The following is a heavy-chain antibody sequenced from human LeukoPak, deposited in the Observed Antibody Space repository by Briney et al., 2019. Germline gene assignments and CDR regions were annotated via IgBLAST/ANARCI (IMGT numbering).Heavy chain of an antibody. CDR1: GYTFTGYY. V-gene: IGHV1-2*02. D-gene: IGHD3-22*01. CDR3: ARVWLSMAPGEYYYDSSGYYNAFGI. Sequence: GASVKVSCKASGYTFTGYYMHWVRQAPGQGLEWMGWINPNSGGTNYAQKFQGRVTMTRDTSISTAYMELSRLRSDDTAVYYRARVWLSMAPGEYYYDSSGYYNAFGIWGQGTMVTVSS. CDR2: INPNSGGT. J-gene: IGHJ3*02.